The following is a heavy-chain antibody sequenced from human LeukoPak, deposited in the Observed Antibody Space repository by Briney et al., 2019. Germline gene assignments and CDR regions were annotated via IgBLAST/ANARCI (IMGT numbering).Heavy chain of an antibody. D-gene: IGHD3-16*02. CDR1: GCTFSNYA. Sequence: GGSLRLSCAASGCTFSNYAINWVRQAPGKGLEWISTISSSGVTTYYADSVKGRFTISRDNSKNTLYLQMNSLRAEDTAVYYCARDGVGGVIVPYYFDYWGQGTLVTVSS. CDR2: ISSSGVTT. V-gene: IGHV3-23*01. CDR3: ARDGVGGVIVPYYFDY. J-gene: IGHJ4*02.